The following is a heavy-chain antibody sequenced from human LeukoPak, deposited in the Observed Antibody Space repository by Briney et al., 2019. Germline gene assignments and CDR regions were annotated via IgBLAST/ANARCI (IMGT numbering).Heavy chain of an antibody. V-gene: IGHV3-72*01. CDR2: IRNKSNSHTT. CDR1: GFTFSDYY. D-gene: IGHD2-15*01. Sequence: GGSLRLSCSASGFTFSDYYMDWVRQAPGRGLEWVGRIRNKSNSHTTEYATSVKGRFTISRDDSKNSLYLEMNSLKTEDTAVYYCAKDIGYEVTFRYCSGGSCYSAGFDYWGQGTLVTVSS. J-gene: IGHJ4*02. CDR3: AKDIGYEVTFRYCSGGSCYSAGFDY.